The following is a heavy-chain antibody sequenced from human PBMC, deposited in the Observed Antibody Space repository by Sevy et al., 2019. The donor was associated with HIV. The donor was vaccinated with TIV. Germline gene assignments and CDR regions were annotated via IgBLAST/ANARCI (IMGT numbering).Heavy chain of an antibody. Sequence: ASVKVSCKVSGYTLTELSMHWVRQAPGKGLEWMGGFDPEDGETIYAQKLQGRVTMTEDTSTDTAYMELSSLRSEDTALYYCRRGRGVIGPFYYYYGMDVWGQGTTVTVSS. V-gene: IGHV1-24*01. CDR1: GYTLTELS. CDR2: FDPEDGET. CDR3: RRGRGVIGPFYYYYGMDV. D-gene: IGHD3-10*01. J-gene: IGHJ6*02.